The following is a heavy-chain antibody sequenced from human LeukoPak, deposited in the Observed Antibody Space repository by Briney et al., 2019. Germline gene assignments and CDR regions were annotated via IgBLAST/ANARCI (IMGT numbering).Heavy chain of an antibody. CDR2: INSDGSST. CDR1: GFTFSRYW. Sequence: PGGSLRLSCAASGFTFSRYWMHWVRQTPGKGLVWVSRINSDGSSTRYADSVKGRFTISRDNAKNSLYLQMNSLTAEDTAVYYCARKMKTGDRVGTFDIWGQGTMVTVSS. V-gene: IGHV3-74*01. D-gene: IGHD1-1*01. J-gene: IGHJ3*02. CDR3: ARKMKTGDRVGTFDI.